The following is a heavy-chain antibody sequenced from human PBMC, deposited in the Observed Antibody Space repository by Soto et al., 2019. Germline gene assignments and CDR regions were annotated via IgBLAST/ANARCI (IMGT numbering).Heavy chain of an antibody. D-gene: IGHD2-15*01. V-gene: IGHV1-69*02. CDR2: IIPILGIA. CDR3: AIRIRPDEYFQH. Sequence: QVQLVQSGAEVKKPGSSVKVSCKASGGTFSSYTISWVRQAPGQGLEWMGRIIPILGIANYAQKFQGRVTITADKSTSTAYMELSSLISEDTAVYYCAIRIRPDEYFQHWGQGTLVTVSS. J-gene: IGHJ1*01. CDR1: GGTFSSYT.